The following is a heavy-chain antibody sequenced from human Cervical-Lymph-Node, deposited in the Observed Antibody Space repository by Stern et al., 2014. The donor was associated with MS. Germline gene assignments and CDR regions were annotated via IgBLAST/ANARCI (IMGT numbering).Heavy chain of an antibody. CDR2: ISGSGAST. V-gene: IGHV3-23*04. CDR3: AKDGEIEGDAFDV. CDR1: GFTFSDHA. D-gene: IGHD2/OR15-2a*01. J-gene: IGHJ3*01. Sequence: EVQLVESGGGLVQPGGSLRLSCAASGFTFSDHALTWVRPAPGQGLEWVSAISGSGASTYYAGSVKGRFTISRDNSKNTMFLQMSRLRVEDTATYFCAKDGEIEGDAFDVWGQGTLVTVSS.